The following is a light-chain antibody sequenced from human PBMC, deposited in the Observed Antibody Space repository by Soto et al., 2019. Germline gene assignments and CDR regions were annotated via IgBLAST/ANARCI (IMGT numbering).Light chain of an antibody. CDR1: QSVASN. CDR3: QQYHNWPPQHT. Sequence: EIVMTQSPASLSVSPGDGATLSCRASQSVASNVAWYQQRPGQGPRLLIHGASTRDVGVPARFSGSDYETEFTRNISSLQSEDFEVYYCQQYHNWPPQHTFGQGTKLQIK. CDR2: GAS. J-gene: IGKJ2*01. V-gene: IGKV3-15*01.